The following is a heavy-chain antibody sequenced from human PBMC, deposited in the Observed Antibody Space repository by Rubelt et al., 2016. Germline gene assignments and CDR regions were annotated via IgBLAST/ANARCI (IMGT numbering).Heavy chain of an antibody. V-gene: IGHV4-34*01. Sequence: QVQLQQWGAGLLKPSETLSLTCAVYGGSFSGYYWSWIRQPPGKGLEWIGEINHSGSTNYHPSLTRRVTLSVDTSKNPFSLTLSSVTAADTAVYYCAREGGLYSSSWYDYWGQGTLVTVSS. J-gene: IGHJ4*02. CDR1: GGSFSGYY. CDR2: INHSGST. CDR3: AREGGLYSSSWYDY. D-gene: IGHD6-13*01.